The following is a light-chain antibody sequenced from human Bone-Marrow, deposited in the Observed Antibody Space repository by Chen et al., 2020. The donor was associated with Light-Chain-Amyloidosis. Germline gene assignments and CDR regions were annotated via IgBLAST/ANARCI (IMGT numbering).Light chain of an antibody. CDR3: QVWDRSSDRPV. Sequence: SSVLTQPSSVSVAPGQTATLACGGNNIGSTSVHWSQQTPGQAPLLVVYDDSDRPSGIPERLSGSNAGTTATLTISRVEAGDEADYYCQVWDRSSDRPVFGGGTKLTVL. J-gene: IGLJ3*02. V-gene: IGLV3-21*02. CDR2: DDS. CDR1: NIGSTS.